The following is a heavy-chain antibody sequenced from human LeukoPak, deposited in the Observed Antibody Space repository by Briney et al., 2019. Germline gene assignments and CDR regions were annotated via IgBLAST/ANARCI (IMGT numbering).Heavy chain of an antibody. CDR3: ARESIGGVIDLFDY. J-gene: IGHJ4*02. CDR2: INAGNGNT. CDR1: GYTFTSYA. V-gene: IGHV1-3*01. Sequence: ASVKVSCKASGYTFTSYAMHWVRQAPGQRLEWMGWINAGNGNTKYSQKFQGRVTITRDTSASTAYMELSSLNSEDTAVYYCARESIGGVIDLFDYWGQGTLVTVSS. D-gene: IGHD3-16*02.